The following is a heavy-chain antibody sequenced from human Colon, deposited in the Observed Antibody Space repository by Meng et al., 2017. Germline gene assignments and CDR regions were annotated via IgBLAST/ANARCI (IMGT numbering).Heavy chain of an antibody. V-gene: IGHV3-53*01. CDR1: GFTVSSNY. D-gene: IGHD4-17*01. CDR3: ARSLLRCHCDY. J-gene: IGHJ4*02. CDR2: IYSGGST. Sequence: GGSLRLSCAASGFTVSSNYMSWVRQAPGKGLEWVSVIYSGGSTYYADSVKGRFTISRDNSNNTLFLQMNSLRAEDTAVYYCARSLLRCHCDYWGQGTLVTVSS.